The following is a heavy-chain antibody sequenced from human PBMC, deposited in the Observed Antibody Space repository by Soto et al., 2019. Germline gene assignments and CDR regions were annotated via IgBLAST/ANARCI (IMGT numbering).Heavy chain of an antibody. D-gene: IGHD6-6*01. Sequence: GESLNIFCKGSGYSFTSYWIGLVRQMPGKGLEWMGIIYPGDSDTRYRPSFQGQVTISADKSISTAYLQWSSLKASDTAMYYCARYGGYSSSSYYFDYWGQGSLVTVSS. CDR3: ARYGGYSSSSYYFDY. CDR1: GYSFTSYW. J-gene: IGHJ4*02. CDR2: IYPGDSDT. V-gene: IGHV5-51*01.